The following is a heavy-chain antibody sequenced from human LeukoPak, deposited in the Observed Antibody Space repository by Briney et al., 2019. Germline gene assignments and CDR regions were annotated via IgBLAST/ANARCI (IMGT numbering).Heavy chain of an antibody. CDR1: GFTFSSYG. J-gene: IGHJ1*01. V-gene: IGHV3-30*18. D-gene: IGHD5-18*01. CDR3: AKGPPDTVQYFQH. CDR2: ISYDGSNK. Sequence: GRSLRLSCAASGFTFSSYGMHWVRQAPGKGLEWVAVISYDGSNKYYADSVKGRFTISRDNSKNTPYLQMNSLRAEDTAVYYCAKGPPDTVQYFQHWGQGTLVTVSS.